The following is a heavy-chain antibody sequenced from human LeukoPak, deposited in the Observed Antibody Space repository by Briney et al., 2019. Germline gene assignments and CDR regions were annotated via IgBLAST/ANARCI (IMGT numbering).Heavy chain of an antibody. D-gene: IGHD3-10*01. V-gene: IGHV3-23*01. Sequence: GGSLRLSCAASGFTFSSYGMSWVRQAPGKGLEWVSAISGSGGSTYYADSVKGRFTISRDNSKNTLYLQMNSLRAEDTAVYYCARDYYYGSGSYSFDYWGQGTLVTVSS. CDR3: ARDYYYGSGSYSFDY. CDR1: GFTFSSYG. CDR2: ISGSGGST. J-gene: IGHJ4*02.